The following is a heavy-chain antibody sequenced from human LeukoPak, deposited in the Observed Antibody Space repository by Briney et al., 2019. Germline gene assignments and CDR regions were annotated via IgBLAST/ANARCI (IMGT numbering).Heavy chain of an antibody. J-gene: IGHJ4*02. D-gene: IGHD1-14*01. CDR1: GFTVSNYG. CDR2: ISGGGGGT. Sequence: PGETLRLSCAVSGFTVSNYGMSWVRQAPGKGLEWVSAISGGGGGTYYADSVKGRFAISRDISKNTLYLQLNSLRAEDTALYYCASRTGSGPYYFDYWGQGTLVTVSS. V-gene: IGHV3-23*01. CDR3: ASRTGSGPYYFDY.